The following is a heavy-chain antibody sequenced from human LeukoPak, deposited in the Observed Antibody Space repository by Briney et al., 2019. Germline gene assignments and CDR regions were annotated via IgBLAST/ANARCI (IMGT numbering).Heavy chain of an antibody. V-gene: IGHV4-59*01. J-gene: IGHJ4*02. CDR2: IYYSGST. CDR1: GGSFSGYY. CDR3: ARVEGATTFDY. D-gene: IGHD1-26*01. Sequence: PSETLSLTCAVYGGSFSGYYWSWIRQPPGKGLEWIGYIYYSGSTNYNPSLKSRVTISVDTSKNQFSLKLSSVSAADTAVYYCARVEGATTFDYWGQGTLVTVSS.